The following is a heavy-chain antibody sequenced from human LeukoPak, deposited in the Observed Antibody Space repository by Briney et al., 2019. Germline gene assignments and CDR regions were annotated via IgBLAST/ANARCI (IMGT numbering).Heavy chain of an antibody. V-gene: IGHV4-59*12. J-gene: IGHJ4*02. CDR2: IYYSGST. D-gene: IGHD6-19*01. CDR1: GGSISSYY. CDR3: ARGRRAVAGIYGPFDY. Sequence: SETLSLTCTVSGGSISSYYWSWIRQPPGKGLEWIGYIYYSGSTNYNPSLKSRVTISVDTSKNQFSLKLSSVTAADTAVYYCARGRRAVAGIYGPFDYWGQGTLVTVSS.